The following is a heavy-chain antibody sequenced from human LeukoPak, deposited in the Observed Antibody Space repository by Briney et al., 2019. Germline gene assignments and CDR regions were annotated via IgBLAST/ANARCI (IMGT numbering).Heavy chain of an antibody. J-gene: IGHJ4*02. CDR1: GFTFSSYS. V-gene: IGHV3-21*01. D-gene: IGHD3-10*01. CDR2: ISSSSSYI. Sequence: PGGSLRLSCAASGFTFSSYSMNWVRQSPGKGLEWVSSISSSSSYIYYADSVKGRFTNSRDNAKNSLYLQMNSLRAEDTAVYYCARDLPPGELTIFDYWGQGTLVTVSS. CDR3: ARDLPPGELTIFDY.